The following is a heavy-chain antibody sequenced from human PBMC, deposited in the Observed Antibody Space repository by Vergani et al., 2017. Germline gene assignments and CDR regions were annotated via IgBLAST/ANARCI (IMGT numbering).Heavy chain of an antibody. CDR2: ISSSGSTI. Sequence: EVQLLESGGGLVQPGGSLRLSCAASGFTFSSYSMSWVRQAPGKGLEWVSYISSSGSTIYYADSVKGRFTISRDNSKNTLYLQMNSLRAEDTAVYYCAKGVQWLVPSYMDVWGRGP. J-gene: IGHJ6*03. D-gene: IGHD6-19*01. V-gene: IGHV3-23*01. CDR3: AKGVQWLVPSYMDV. CDR1: GFTFSSYS.